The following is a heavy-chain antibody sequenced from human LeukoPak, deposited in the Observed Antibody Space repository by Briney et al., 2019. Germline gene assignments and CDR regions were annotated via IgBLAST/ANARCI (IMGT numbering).Heavy chain of an antibody. CDR2: INPNSGGT. D-gene: IGHD3-22*01. CDR1: GYTFTGYY. CDR3: ARFRTYYYDSSGYYSWFDP. J-gene: IGHJ5*02. V-gene: IGHV1-2*06. Sequence: GASVKVSCKASGYTFTGYYMHWVRQAPGQGLEWMGRINPNSGGTNYARKFQGRVTMTRDTSISTAYMELSRLRSDDTAVYYCARFRTYYYDSSGYYSWFDPWGQGTLVTVSS.